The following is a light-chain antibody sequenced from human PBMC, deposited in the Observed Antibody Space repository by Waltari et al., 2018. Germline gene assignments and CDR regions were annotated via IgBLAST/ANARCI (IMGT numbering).Light chain of an antibody. CDR3: TSYTTTRLT. J-gene: IGLJ2*01. Sequence: QSAPTQPASVSGSPGQSITISCTGIDSDLGSYNYVSWYRQTPGKAPEVIIYDFTSRPPGVSSRVSGSKSGNTASLTISGLQAEDEGHYYCTSYTTTRLTFGGGTKLTV. CDR1: DSDLGSYNY. V-gene: IGLV2-14*01. CDR2: DFT.